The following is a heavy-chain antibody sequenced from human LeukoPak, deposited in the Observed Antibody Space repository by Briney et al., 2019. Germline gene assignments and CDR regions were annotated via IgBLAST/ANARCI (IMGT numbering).Heavy chain of an antibody. Sequence: GGSLRLSCAASGFTFSSYAMSWVRQAPGKGLEWVSGISVSGGSTYYADSVKGRFTISRDNSKNTLYLQMNSLRAEDTAVYYCARTSRALTYTDPTGGQGTLVTVSS. J-gene: IGHJ4*02. CDR2: ISVSGGST. D-gene: IGHD1-7*01. CDR1: GFTFSSYA. CDR3: ARTSRALTYTDPT. V-gene: IGHV3-23*01.